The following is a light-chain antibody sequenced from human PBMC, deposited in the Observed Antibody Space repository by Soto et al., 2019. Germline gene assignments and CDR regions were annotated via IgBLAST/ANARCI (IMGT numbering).Light chain of an antibody. CDR1: QTVSPW. CDR2: DVS. Sequence: IQMTQTPSTLSASVGDRVTIACRASQTVSPWLAWYQQKPGKAPTLLIYDVSNLQSGVPSRFSVSGSGTEFKRPISSLQPYDYATYYCQQYNTYTHTFGQGNKLEIK. J-gene: IGKJ2*01. CDR3: QQYNTYTHT. V-gene: IGKV1-5*01.